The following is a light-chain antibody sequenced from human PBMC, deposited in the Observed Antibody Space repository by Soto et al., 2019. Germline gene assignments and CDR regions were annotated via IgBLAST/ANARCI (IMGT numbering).Light chain of an antibody. V-gene: IGLV2-8*01. CDR2: EVD. CDR1: SSDVGGYNY. J-gene: IGLJ1*01. CDR3: CSYAGSNNYV. Sequence: QSALTQPPSASGSPGQSVTISCTGTSSDVGGYNYVSWYQQHPGKAPKLMLYEVDKRPSGVPDRFSGPKSGNTASLTVSGLQAEDEADYYCCSYAGSNNYVFGTGTKLTVL.